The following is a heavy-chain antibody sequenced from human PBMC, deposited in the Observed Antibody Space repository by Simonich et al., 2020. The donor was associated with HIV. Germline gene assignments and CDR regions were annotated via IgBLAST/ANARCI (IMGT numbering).Heavy chain of an antibody. Sequence: QVQLQQWGAGLLKPSETLSLTCAVYGGSFSGYYWSWILQPPGKGLEWIGEINHSGSTNNNPSLKSRVTISVDTSKNQFSLKLSSVTAADTAVYYCARGFYQRLYYFDYWGQGTLVTVSS. D-gene: IGHD2-2*01. CDR3: ARGFYQRLYYFDY. CDR2: INHSGST. J-gene: IGHJ4*02. V-gene: IGHV4-34*01. CDR1: GGSFSGYY.